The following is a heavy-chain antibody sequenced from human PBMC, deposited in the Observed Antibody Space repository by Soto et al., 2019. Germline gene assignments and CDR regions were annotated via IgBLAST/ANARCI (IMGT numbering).Heavy chain of an antibody. Sequence: QVHLVQSGAEVKKPGASMKVSCTASGYTLTSHHVHWVRQAPGRRLEWMGSINPANGVAQYTARFQGRVIMTRDTSTSTVSMELRGLTSEDTAIFYCARGGGVGLDGSAAFDIWGPGTMVTVSS. J-gene: IGHJ3*02. CDR2: INPANGVA. V-gene: IGHV1-46*01. CDR3: ARGGGVGLDGSAAFDI. D-gene: IGHD1-1*01. CDR1: GYTLTSHH.